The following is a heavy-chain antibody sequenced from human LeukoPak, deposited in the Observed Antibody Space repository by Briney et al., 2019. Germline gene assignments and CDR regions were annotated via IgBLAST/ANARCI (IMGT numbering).Heavy chain of an antibody. Sequence: GGSLRLSCEASGFTFSTYEMNWVRQAPGTGLEWISYISSSGSTIYYADSVKGRFTISRDNAKNSLYLRMNSLRAEDTAVYYCAELGITMIGGVWGKGTTVTISS. CDR1: GFTFSTYE. CDR3: AELGITMIGGV. CDR2: ISSSGSTI. D-gene: IGHD3-10*02. J-gene: IGHJ6*04. V-gene: IGHV3-48*03.